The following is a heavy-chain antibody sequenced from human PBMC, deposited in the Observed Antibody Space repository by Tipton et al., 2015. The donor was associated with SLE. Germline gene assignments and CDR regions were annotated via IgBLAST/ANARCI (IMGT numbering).Heavy chain of an antibody. CDR1: GGSISSYY. J-gene: IGHJ6*02. CDR3: ARDTLQEVYYGMDV. Sequence: TLSLTCTVSGGSISSYYWSWIRQPPGKGLEWIGYIYYSGSTNYNPSLKSRVTISVDTSKNQFSLKLSSVTAADTAVYYCARDTLQEVYYGMDVWGQGTTVTASS. CDR2: IYYSGST. V-gene: IGHV4-59*01.